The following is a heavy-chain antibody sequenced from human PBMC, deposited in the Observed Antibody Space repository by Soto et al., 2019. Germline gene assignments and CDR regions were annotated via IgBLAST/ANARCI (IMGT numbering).Heavy chain of an antibody. CDR3: ARDLVYYGNYYYTMDV. CDR1: DSSISGAFY. V-gene: IGHV4-38-2*02. CDR2: IYHSGST. Sequence: ETLSLTCDVSDSSISGAFYWGWVRQSPGKGLEWIGSIYHSGSTYYNPSLKSRVTISIDTSENHFSLELNSVTAADTGLYYCARDLVYYGNYYYTMDVWGQGITVTVSS. D-gene: IGHD3-16*01. J-gene: IGHJ6*02.